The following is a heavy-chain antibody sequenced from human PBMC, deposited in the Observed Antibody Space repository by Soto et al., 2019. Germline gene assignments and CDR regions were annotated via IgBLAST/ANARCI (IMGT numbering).Heavy chain of an antibody. D-gene: IGHD6-6*01. CDR3: ARXWAIWYGSSSRYNWFDP. CDR1: GGTFSSYA. Sequence: GASVKVSCKASGGTFSSYAISWVRQAPGQGLEWMGGIIPIFGTANYAQKFQGRVTITADASTSTAYMELSSLKSEDTAVYYCARXWAIWYGSSSRYNWFDPWGQGTLVTVSS. V-gene: IGHV1-69*13. CDR2: IIPIFGTA. J-gene: IGHJ5*02.